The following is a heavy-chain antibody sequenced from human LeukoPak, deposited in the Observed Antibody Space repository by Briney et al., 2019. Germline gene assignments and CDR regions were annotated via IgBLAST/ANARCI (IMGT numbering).Heavy chain of an antibody. D-gene: IGHD4-11*01. CDR2: ISWRSGSM. CDR3: ATYSTRNAREFQS. CDR1: GFTFDDYA. Sequence: PGRSLRLSCAASGFTFDDYAMHWVRQAPGKGLEWVSGISWRSGSMGYADSVKGRFTISRNNAKNSLYLQMNSLRVEDTAVYYCATYSTRNAREFQSWGQGTLVTVSS. J-gene: IGHJ1*01. V-gene: IGHV3-9*01.